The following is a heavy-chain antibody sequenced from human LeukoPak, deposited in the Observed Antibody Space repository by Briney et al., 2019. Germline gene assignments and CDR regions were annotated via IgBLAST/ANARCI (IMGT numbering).Heavy chain of an antibody. CDR2: IYPGDSDT. J-gene: IGHJ4*02. V-gene: IGHV5-51*01. CDR3: ARRSLAGFFDY. D-gene: IGHD6-19*01. Sequence: GESLKISCKGSGYSFTTYWIGWVRQMPGKGLEWMGIIYPGDSDTKYSPSFQGQVTISVDKSISTAYLQWSSLKASDTAMFYCARRSLAGFFDYWGQGTLVTVSS. CDR1: GYSFTTYW.